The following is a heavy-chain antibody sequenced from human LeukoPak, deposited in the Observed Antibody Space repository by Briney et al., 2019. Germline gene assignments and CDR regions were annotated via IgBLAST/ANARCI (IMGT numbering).Heavy chain of an antibody. J-gene: IGHJ4*02. CDR2: IYPGDSDT. D-gene: IGHD6-19*01. Sequence: GESLQISCQGSGSSFTSYWIGWVRQLPGKSLEWMGIIYPGDSDTTYSPSFQGQVIMSADKSISTAYVQWSSLKASDTAMYYCARRYRGGWDWGQGTLVTVSS. V-gene: IGHV5-51*01. CDR3: ARRYRGGWD. CDR1: GSSFTSYW.